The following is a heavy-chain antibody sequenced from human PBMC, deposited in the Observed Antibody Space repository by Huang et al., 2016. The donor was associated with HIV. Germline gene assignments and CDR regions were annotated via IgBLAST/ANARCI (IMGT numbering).Heavy chain of an antibody. CDR1: GFTLSDHY. V-gene: IGHV3-72*01. Sequence: EEQLVESGGGFVQPGGSLRLSCAGAGFTLSDHYIDWVRQGQGKGLGWVGRSGNRADSYTTEYAASVKGRFAISRDDSKNSLYLHMNSLKTEDTAVYHCTKGYSGVSVYAFDIWGQGTMVTVSS. J-gene: IGHJ3*02. CDR3: TKGYSGVSVYAFDI. D-gene: IGHD2-15*01. CDR2: SGNRADSYTT.